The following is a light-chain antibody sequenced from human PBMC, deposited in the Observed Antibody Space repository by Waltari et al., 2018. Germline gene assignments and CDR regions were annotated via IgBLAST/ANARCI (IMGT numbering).Light chain of an antibody. Sequence: HSALTQPASVSGSLGQSITISCTGTISDVGNYYLVSWYQQHPGRAPKLMIHEVYKRPSGISSRFSASKSGATASLTISGLRAEDEADYYCCSYGGPSTPYVFGTGTKVTVL. CDR2: EVY. CDR1: ISDVGNYYL. V-gene: IGLV2-23*02. J-gene: IGLJ1*01. CDR3: CSYGGPSTPYV.